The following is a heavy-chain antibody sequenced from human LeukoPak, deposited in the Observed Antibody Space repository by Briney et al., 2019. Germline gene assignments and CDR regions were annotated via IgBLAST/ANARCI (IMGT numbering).Heavy chain of an antibody. Sequence: GESLKISCKGSGYRFTSYWIAWVRRMPGKGLEWMWIIYPGDSDTRYSPSFQGQVTISADKTISTAYLQWSSLKASDTAMYYCARPESKSAALFDYWGQGTLVTVSS. CDR1: GYRFTSYW. V-gene: IGHV5-51*01. J-gene: IGHJ4*02. D-gene: IGHD2-2*01. CDR3: ARPESKSAALFDY. CDR2: IYPGDSDT.